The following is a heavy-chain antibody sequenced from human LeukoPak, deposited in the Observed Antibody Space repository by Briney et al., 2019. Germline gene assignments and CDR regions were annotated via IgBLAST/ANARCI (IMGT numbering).Heavy chain of an antibody. J-gene: IGHJ6*03. CDR3: AKSIKARYCSGGSCSPGGRYYYYYYMDV. CDR2: IRYDGSNK. Sequence: GGSLRLSCAASGFTFSSYGMHWVRQAPGKGLEWVAFIRYDGSNKYYADSVKGRFTISRDNSKNTLYLQMNSLRAEDTAVYYCAKSIKARYCSGGSCSPGGRYYYYYYMDVWGKGTTVTISS. D-gene: IGHD2-15*01. V-gene: IGHV3-30*02. CDR1: GFTFSSYG.